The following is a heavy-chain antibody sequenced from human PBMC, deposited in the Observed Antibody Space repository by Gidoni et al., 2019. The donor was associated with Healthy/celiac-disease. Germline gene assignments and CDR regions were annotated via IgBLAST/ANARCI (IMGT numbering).Heavy chain of an antibody. Sequence: EVQLVESGGGLVKPGGSLRLSCAASGFTFSSYSMNWVRQAPGKGLECVSSMISSSSYRYYAYSAKGRFTISRDNAKNSLYLQMNSLRAEGTAVYYGSREGGDRGGYYYGMDVWGQGTTVTVSS. CDR3: SREGGDRGGYYYGMDV. J-gene: IGHJ6*02. D-gene: IGHD2-21*02. CDR2: MISSSSYR. V-gene: IGHV3-21*01. CDR1: GFTFSSYS.